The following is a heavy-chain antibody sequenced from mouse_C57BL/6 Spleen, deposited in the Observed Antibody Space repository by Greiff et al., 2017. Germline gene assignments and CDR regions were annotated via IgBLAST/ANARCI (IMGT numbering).Heavy chain of an antibody. CDR2: IDPSDSET. CDR1: GYTFTSYW. CDR3: ARTDGSSEWFAY. Sequence: QVQLKQPGAELVRPGSSVKLSCKASGYTFTSYWMHWVKQRPIQGLEWIGNIDPSDSETHYNQKFKDKATLTVDKSSSTAYMQLSSLTSEDSAVYYCARTDGSSEWFAYWGQGTLVTVSA. J-gene: IGHJ3*01. V-gene: IGHV1-52*01. D-gene: IGHD2-3*01.